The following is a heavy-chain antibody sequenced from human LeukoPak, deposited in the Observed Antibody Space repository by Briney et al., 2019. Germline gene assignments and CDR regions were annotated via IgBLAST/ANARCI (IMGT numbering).Heavy chain of an antibody. Sequence: PSETLSLTCTVSGGSISSYYWSWIRQPPGKGLEWIGYIYYSGSTNYNPSLKSRVTISVDTSKNQFSLKLSSVTAADTAVYYCARQDYDGNCDYWGQGTLVTVSS. V-gene: IGHV4-59*01. D-gene: IGHD4-23*01. CDR3: ARQDYDGNCDY. CDR1: GGSISSYY. CDR2: IYYSGST. J-gene: IGHJ4*02.